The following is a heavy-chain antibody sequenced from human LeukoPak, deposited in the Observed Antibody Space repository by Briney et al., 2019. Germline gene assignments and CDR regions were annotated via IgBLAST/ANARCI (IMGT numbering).Heavy chain of an antibody. D-gene: IGHD3-10*01. CDR3: AKDSGISMVRGVHYFDY. CDR2: ISGSGGTT. CDR1: GFTFSNYA. J-gene: IGHJ4*02. Sequence: GGSLRLSCAASGFTFSNYAMSRVRQAPGKGLEWVSAISGSGGTTHYADSVKGRFTISRDNSKNTLYLQMNSLRAEDTAVYYCAKDSGISMVRGVHYFDYWGQGTLVTVSS. V-gene: IGHV3-23*01.